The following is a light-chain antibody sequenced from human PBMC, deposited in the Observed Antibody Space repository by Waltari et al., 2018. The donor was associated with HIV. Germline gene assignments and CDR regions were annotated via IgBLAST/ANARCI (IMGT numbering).Light chain of an antibody. V-gene: IGLV2-23*02. CDR2: DVS. CDR3: CSYAGSSTYV. J-gene: IGLJ1*01. CDR1: GSDVGGHTY. Sequence: SALTQPAPVSGSPGQSITISCTGTGSDVGGHTYVSWYQQHPGKAPKLMIYDVSKRPSGVSNRFSGSKSGNTASLTISGLQAEDEADYCCCSYAGSSTYVFGTGTKVTVL.